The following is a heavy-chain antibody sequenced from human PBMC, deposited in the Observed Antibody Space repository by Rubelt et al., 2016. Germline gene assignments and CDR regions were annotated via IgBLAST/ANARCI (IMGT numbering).Heavy chain of an antibody. J-gene: IGHJ4*02. CDR1: GYTFTSYG. D-gene: IGHD4-17*01. CDR2: ISAYNGDT. CDR3: ARDDDYGDLVDY. V-gene: IGHV1-18*01. Sequence: QVQLVQSGSELKKPGASVKVSCKASGYTFTSYGISWVRQAPGQGLEWMGWISAYNGDTTLGQRLHASVTMTTGASTSPCSMGLRSLRSDDTAVYYCARDDDYGDLVDYWGQGTLVTVSS.